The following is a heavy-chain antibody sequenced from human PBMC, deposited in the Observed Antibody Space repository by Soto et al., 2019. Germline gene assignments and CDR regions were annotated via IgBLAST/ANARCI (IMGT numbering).Heavy chain of an antibody. J-gene: IGHJ5*02. CDR1: GYTFSNYA. CDR2: INIGNANT. Sequence: GASVKVSCKASGYTFSNYAMHWVRQAPGQRLEWMGWINIGNANTKYSQKFQGRVTITRDTSASTAYMQLSSLRSEDTAVYYRARGKNDYGLNWFDPWGQGTLVTVS. V-gene: IGHV1-3*04. D-gene: IGHD4-17*01. CDR3: ARGKNDYGLNWFDP.